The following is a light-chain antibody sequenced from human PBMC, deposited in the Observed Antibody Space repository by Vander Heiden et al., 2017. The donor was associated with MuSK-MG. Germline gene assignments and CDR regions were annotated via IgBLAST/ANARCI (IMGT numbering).Light chain of an antibody. J-gene: IGKJ5*01. CDR3: QQTDSTPDT. CDR2: AAS. Sequence: DIQMTQSPSSLSASVGDRVTITCRASQSISSFLNWFQQKPGKAPKLLIFAASTLRSGVPSRFSGRGSGTDFTLTISSLQPEDYATYYCQQTDSTPDTFGQGTRLDI. CDR1: QSISSF. V-gene: IGKV1-39*01.